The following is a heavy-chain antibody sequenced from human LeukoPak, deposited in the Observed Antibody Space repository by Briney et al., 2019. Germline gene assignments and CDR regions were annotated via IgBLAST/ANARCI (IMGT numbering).Heavy chain of an antibody. J-gene: IGHJ4*02. CDR2: ISSDGSKK. V-gene: IGHV3-30*18. Sequence: GGSLRLSCVASGFTFSNYAMHWVRQAPGKGLEWVAGISSDGSKKHYADSVKGRLTLSRDNSKNTVYLQVDSLRTEDTAVYYCAKGREYSFDYLIDYWGQGTLVTVSS. CDR1: GFTFSNYA. D-gene: IGHD3-9*01. CDR3: AKGREYSFDYLIDY.